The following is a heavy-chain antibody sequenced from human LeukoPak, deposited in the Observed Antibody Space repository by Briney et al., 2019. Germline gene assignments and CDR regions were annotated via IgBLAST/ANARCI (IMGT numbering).Heavy chain of an antibody. Sequence: ASVKVSCKASGFSFTAHYLHWIRQAPGQGLEWMGQTNPDNVGTKYAPKFQGRVTMTRDTSISTAYMELSGLRSDDTAVYYCARGFRLSAIEDWFDPWGQGTLVTVSS. CDR1: GFSFTAHY. CDR3: ARGFRLSAIEDWFDP. D-gene: IGHD2-2*02. J-gene: IGHJ5*02. V-gene: IGHV1-2*06. CDR2: TNPDNVGT.